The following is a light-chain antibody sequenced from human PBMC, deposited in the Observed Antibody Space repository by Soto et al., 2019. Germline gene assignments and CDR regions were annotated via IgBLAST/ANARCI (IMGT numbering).Light chain of an antibody. J-gene: IGKJ4*01. CDR2: AAS. CDR1: QTINSY. Sequence: DIQMTQSPSSLSASVGDRVTTTCRASQTINSYLNWYQQKPGKAPKLLIYAASSLQSGVPSRFSGNGSGTDFTLTISSLQPEDFATYFCQQSYSLPHFGGGTKVEIK. CDR3: QQSYSLPH. V-gene: IGKV1-39*01.